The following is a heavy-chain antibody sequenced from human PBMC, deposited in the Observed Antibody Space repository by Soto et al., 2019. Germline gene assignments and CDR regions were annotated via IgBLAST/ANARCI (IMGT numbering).Heavy chain of an antibody. V-gene: IGHV4-34*01. Sequence: PSETLSLTCAAYGGSFSGNYWSWIRKPPGKGLEWIGEINHSGSTKYNPSLKRRVTISVDTSNNQFSRNLSSVTAADTAVYYCAITPYDYIWGRYDNVYYYAFDVCGQGTTVTVSS. CDR3: AITPYDYIWGRYDNVYYYAFDV. D-gene: IGHD3-16*01. CDR1: GGSFSGNY. CDR2: INHSGST. J-gene: IGHJ6*02.